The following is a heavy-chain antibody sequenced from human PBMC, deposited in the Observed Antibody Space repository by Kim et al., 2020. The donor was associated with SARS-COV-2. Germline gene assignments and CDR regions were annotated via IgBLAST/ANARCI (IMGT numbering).Heavy chain of an antibody. V-gene: IGHV3-15*01. CDR3: TTDGGDLYYDSSGYYQTYYYYYGMDV. Sequence: GGSLRLSCAASGFTFSNAWMSWVRQAPGKGLEWVGRIKSKTDGGTTDYAAPVKGRFTISRDDSKNTLYLQMNSLKTEDTAVYYCTTDGGDLYYDSSGYYQTYYYYYGMDVWGQGTTVTVSS. CDR2: IKSKTDGGTT. D-gene: IGHD3-22*01. J-gene: IGHJ6*02. CDR1: GFTFSNAW.